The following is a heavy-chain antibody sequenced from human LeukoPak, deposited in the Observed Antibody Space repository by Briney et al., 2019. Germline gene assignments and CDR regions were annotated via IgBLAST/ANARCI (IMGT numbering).Heavy chain of an antibody. CDR1: GFTFSSYG. J-gene: IGHJ4*02. Sequence: GRSLRLSCAASGFTFSSYGMHWVRQAPGKGLEWVAVISYDGSNKYYADSVKGRFTISRDNSKNTLYLQMNSLRAEDTAMYYCAKDAGSGSYYIYYFDYWGQGTLVTVSS. CDR2: ISYDGSNK. D-gene: IGHD3-10*01. CDR3: AKDAGSGSYYIYYFDY. V-gene: IGHV3-30*18.